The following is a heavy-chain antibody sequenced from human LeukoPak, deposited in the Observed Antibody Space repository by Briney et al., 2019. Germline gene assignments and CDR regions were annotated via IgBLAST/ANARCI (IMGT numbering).Heavy chain of an antibody. CDR1: GFAFSSYE. Sequence: GGSLRLSCTASGFAFSSYEMNWVRQAPGKGLEWVSYIYSSGHTIYYADSVKGRFTISRDNAKSSLYLQMNSLRAEDTAVYYCARGVRPAAYDIWGQGTLVTVSS. CDR3: ARGVRPAAYDI. CDR2: IYSSGHTI. V-gene: IGHV3-48*03. J-gene: IGHJ3*02. D-gene: IGHD5/OR15-5a*01.